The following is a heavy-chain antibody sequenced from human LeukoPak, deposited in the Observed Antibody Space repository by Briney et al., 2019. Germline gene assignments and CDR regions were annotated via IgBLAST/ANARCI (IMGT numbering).Heavy chain of an antibody. J-gene: IGHJ6*03. D-gene: IGHD4-17*01. CDR3: AREGRSTVTTYYYYYMDV. CDR2: INHSGST. CDR1: GGSFSGYH. Sequence: SETLSLTCAVYGGSFSGYHWSWIRQPPGKGLEWIGEINHSGSTNYNPSLKSRVTISVDTSKNQFSLKLSSVTAADTAVYYCAREGRSTVTTYYYYYMDVWGKGTTVTVSS. V-gene: IGHV4-34*01.